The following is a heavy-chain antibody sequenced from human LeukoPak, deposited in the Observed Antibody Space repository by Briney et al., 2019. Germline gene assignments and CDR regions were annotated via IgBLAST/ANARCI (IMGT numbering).Heavy chain of an antibody. J-gene: IGHJ4*02. D-gene: IGHD3-22*01. CDR2: VYYSGST. Sequence: SETLSLTCTVSGGSISSYYWSWIRQPPGKGLEWIGYVYYSGSTNYNPSLKSRVTISVDTSKNQFSLKLSSVTAADTAVYYCAREDYDSSGYHFDYWGQGTLVTVSS. CDR1: GGSISSYY. V-gene: IGHV4-59*01. CDR3: AREDYDSSGYHFDY.